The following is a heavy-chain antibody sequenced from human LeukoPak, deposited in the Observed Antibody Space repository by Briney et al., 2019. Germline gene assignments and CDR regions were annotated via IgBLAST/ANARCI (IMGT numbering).Heavy chain of an antibody. CDR1: GGSISGHY. J-gene: IGHJ4*02. V-gene: IGHV4-59*11. CDR2: IYSDGIS. Sequence: SETLSLTCTVSGGSISGHYWTWIRQPPGKGLEWIGYIYSDGISNYTPSLKSRVTMSLETSKNQLSLRLSPVTAADTAVYYCARVLTYFYGSGTYSAAHYYFDYWGQGALVTVSS. D-gene: IGHD3-10*01. CDR3: ARVLTYFYGSGTYSAAHYYFDY.